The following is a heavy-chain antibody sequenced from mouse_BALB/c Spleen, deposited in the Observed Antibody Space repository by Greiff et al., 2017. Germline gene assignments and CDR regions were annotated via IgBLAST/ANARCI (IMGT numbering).Heavy chain of an antibody. J-gene: IGHJ4*01. V-gene: IGHV14-3*02. CDR3: ARSCNSA. Sequence: VQLKESGAELVKPGASVKLSCTASGFNIKDTYMHWVKQRPEQGLEWIGRIDPANGNTKYDPKFQGKATITADTSSNTAYLQLSSLTSEDTAVYYCARSCNSAWGQGTSVTVSS. CDR1: GFNIKDTY. CDR2: IDPANGNT. D-gene: IGHD2-1*01.